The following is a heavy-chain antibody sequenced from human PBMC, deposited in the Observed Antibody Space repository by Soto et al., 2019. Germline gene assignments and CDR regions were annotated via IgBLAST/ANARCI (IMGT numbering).Heavy chain of an antibody. CDR3: ARSCRSTSCYGYYYYGMYV. V-gene: IGHV5-10-1*01. CDR1: GYRFTRYW. D-gene: IGHD2-2*01. Sequence: PGEAVNVSCPGSGYRFTRYWITCVRQMTGTGLEWMRRIDPSDSYTNYSPSLQGHVTISADKSISTAYLHWSSLKASDTAMYYCARSCRSTSCYGYYYYGMYVWGQGTTVTV. J-gene: IGHJ6*02. CDR2: IDPSDSYT.